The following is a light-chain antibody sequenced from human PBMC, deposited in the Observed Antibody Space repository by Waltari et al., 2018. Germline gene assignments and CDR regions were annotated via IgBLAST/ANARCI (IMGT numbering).Light chain of an antibody. CDR2: DVS. J-gene: IGKJ1*01. V-gene: IGKV3-20*01. Sequence: EIVLTQSPGTLSLSPGERATLSSRAGQGVRRLVWYQQKPGQAPRLLIYDVSTRATGIPDRFSGSGSGTDFSLTISRLESEDFAVYYCQHYVTLPVTFGQGTKVEIK. CDR1: QGVRRL. CDR3: QHYVTLPVT.